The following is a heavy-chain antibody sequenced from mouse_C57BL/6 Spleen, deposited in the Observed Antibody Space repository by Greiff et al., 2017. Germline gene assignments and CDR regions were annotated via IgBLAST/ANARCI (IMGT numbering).Heavy chain of an antibody. J-gene: IGHJ4*01. CDR1: GFTFSDYY. CDR2: ISNGGGST. V-gene: IGHV5-12*01. CDR3: ARRVNWDFMDY. D-gene: IGHD4-1*01. Sequence: EVMLVESGGGLVQPGGSLKLSCAASGFTFSDYYMYWVRQTPEKRLEWVAYISNGGGSTYYPDTVKGRFTISRDNAKNTLYLQMSRLKSEDTAMYYCARRVNWDFMDYWGQGTSVTVSS.